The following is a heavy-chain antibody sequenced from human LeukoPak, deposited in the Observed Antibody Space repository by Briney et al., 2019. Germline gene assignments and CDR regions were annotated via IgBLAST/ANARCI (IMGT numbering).Heavy chain of an antibody. D-gene: IGHD6-13*01. V-gene: IGHV4-61*08. CDR2: IYYSGST. Sequence: PSETLSLTCTVSGGSISSGGYYWSWIRQHPGKGLEWIGYIYYSGSTNYNPSLKSRVTISVDTSKNQFSLKLSSVTAADTAVYYCARLKGRHSSSPFDYWGQGTLVTVSS. J-gene: IGHJ4*02. CDR1: GGSISSGGYY. CDR3: ARLKGRHSSSPFDY.